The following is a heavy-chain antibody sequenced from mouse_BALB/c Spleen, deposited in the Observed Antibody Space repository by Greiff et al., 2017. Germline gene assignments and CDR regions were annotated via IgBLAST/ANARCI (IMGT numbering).Heavy chain of an antibody. Sequence: VQLQQPGAELVKPGASVKLSCKASGYTFTSYWMHWVKQRPGQGLEWIGEINPSNGRTNYNEKFKSKATLTVDKSSSTAYMQLSSLTSEDSAVYYCARWWLRDYYAMDYWGQGTSVTVSS. D-gene: IGHD2-2*01. CDR3: ARWWLRDYYAMDY. CDR1: GYTFTSYW. V-gene: IGHV1S81*02. CDR2: INPSNGRT. J-gene: IGHJ4*01.